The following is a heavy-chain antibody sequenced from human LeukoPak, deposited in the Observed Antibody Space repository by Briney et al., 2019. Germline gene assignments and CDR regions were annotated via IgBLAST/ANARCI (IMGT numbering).Heavy chain of an antibody. Sequence: RTSETPSLTCAVYGGSFSGYYWSWIRQPPGKGLEWIGEINHSGCTNYNPSLKSRVTISVDTSKNQFSLKLSSVTAADTAVYYCARGPPHYDFWSGYFPFPSFDYWGQGTLVTVSS. CDR2: INHSGCT. J-gene: IGHJ4*02. CDR3: ARGPPHYDFWSGYFPFPSFDY. D-gene: IGHD3-3*01. CDR1: GGSFSGYY. V-gene: IGHV4-34*01.